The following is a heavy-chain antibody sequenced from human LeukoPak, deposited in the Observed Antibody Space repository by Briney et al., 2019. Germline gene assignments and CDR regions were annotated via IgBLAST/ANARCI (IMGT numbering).Heavy chain of an antibody. D-gene: IGHD1-1*01. Sequence: ASVKVSCKASGYTFTSYDINWVRQATGQGLEWMGWMNPNSGNTGYAQKFQGRVTITRNTSISTAYMELSSLRSEDTAVYYCARVTHRNWNDFDYWGQGTLVTVSS. CDR1: GYTFTSYD. J-gene: IGHJ4*02. CDR2: MNPNSGNT. CDR3: ARVTHRNWNDFDY. V-gene: IGHV1-8*03.